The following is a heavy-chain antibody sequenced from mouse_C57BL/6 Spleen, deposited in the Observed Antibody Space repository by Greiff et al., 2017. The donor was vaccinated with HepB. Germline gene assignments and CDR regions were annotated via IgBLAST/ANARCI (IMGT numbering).Heavy chain of an antibody. CDR1: GYTFTSYG. CDR3: ASAMVTTEAFAY. V-gene: IGHV1-81*01. J-gene: IGHJ3*01. Sequence: VHLVESGAELARPGASVKLSCKASGYTFTSYGISWVKQRTGQGLEWIGEIYPRSGNTYYNEKFKGKATLTADKSSSTAYMELRSLTSEDSAVYFCASAMVTTEAFAYWGQGTLVTVSA. CDR2: IYPRSGNT. D-gene: IGHD2-2*01.